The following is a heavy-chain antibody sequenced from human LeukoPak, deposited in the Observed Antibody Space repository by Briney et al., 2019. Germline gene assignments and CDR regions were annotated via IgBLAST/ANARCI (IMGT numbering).Heavy chain of an antibody. CDR3: ARDYRGGYSLSPPDY. Sequence: PGGSLRLSCEGSGFTFSYHPMHWVRQAPGKGLEWVAVISYDGSNKYYADSVKGRFTISRDNSKNTLYLQMNSLRAEDTAVYYCARDYRGGYSLSPPDYWGQGTLVTVSS. J-gene: IGHJ4*02. CDR1: GFTFSYHP. D-gene: IGHD5-18*01. V-gene: IGHV3-30-3*01. CDR2: ISYDGSNK.